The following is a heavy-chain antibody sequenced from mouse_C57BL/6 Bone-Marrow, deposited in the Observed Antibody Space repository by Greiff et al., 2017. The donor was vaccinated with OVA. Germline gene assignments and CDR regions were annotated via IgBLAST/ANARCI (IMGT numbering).Heavy chain of an antibody. CDR2: INPNNGGT. CDR3: ARREITTGYFDV. D-gene: IGHD1-1*01. CDR1: GYTFTDYN. J-gene: IGHJ1*03. Sequence: DVKLQESGPELVKPGASVKMSCKASGYTFTDYNMHWVKQSHGKSLEWIGYINPNNGGTSYNQKFKGKATLTVNKSSSTAYMELRSLTSEDSAVYYCARREITTGYFDVWGTGTTVTVSS. V-gene: IGHV1-22*01.